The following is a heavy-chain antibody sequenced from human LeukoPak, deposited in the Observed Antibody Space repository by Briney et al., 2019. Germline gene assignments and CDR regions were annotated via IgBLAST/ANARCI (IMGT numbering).Heavy chain of an antibody. CDR3: ARGVQLWLNWFDP. Sequence: SETLSLTCTVSGYSMSSGYYWGWIRQPPGKGLQWIGSIFHSGNSYYNPSLKSRVTISVDTSKNQFSLKLSSVTAADTAVYYCARGVQLWLNWFDPWGQGTLVTVSS. CDR1: GYSMSSGYY. D-gene: IGHD5-18*01. J-gene: IGHJ5*02. CDR2: IFHSGNS. V-gene: IGHV4-38-2*02.